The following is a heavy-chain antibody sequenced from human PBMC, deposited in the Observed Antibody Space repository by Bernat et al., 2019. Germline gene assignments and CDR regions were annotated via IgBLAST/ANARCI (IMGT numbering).Heavy chain of an antibody. V-gene: IGHV3-15*07. CDR2: IKSKTDGGTI. CDR3: TAKPDNAGGTGGYFDY. J-gene: IGHJ4*02. D-gene: IGHD4-23*01. Sequence: EVQLVESGGDLVKPGMSLRLSCAASGFTFSNAWMNWVRQAPGKGLEWVGRIKSKTDGGTIDYAAPVKGRFAISRDDSKNTLFLQMINLKTADTAVFYCTAKPDNAGGTGGYFDYWGQGTLVTVSS. CDR1: GFTFSNAW.